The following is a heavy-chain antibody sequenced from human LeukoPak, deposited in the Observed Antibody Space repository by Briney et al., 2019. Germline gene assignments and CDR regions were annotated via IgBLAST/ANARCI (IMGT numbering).Heavy chain of an antibody. CDR1: GFTFSSYA. J-gene: IGHJ4*02. Sequence: PGGSLRLSCAASGFTFSSYAMSWVRQAPGKGLEWVSAISGSGGSTYYADPVKGRFTISRDNSKNTLYLEMNSLRVEDTAVYFCARGGGYYGVDYWGQGTLVTVSS. V-gene: IGHV3-23*01. CDR2: ISGSGGST. D-gene: IGHD4-17*01. CDR3: ARGGGYYGVDY.